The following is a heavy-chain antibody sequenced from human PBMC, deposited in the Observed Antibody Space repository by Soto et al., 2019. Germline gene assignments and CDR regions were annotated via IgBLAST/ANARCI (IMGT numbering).Heavy chain of an antibody. CDR1: GYSFTSYW. CDR3: ASLNYDILTGYYNPPDV. Sequence: PGESLKISCKGSGYSFTSYWIGWVRQMPGKGLEWMGIIYPGDSDTRYSPSFQGQVTISADKSISTAYLQWSSLKASDTAMYYCASLNYDILTGYYNPPDVWGQGTTVTGSS. D-gene: IGHD3-9*01. V-gene: IGHV5-51*01. J-gene: IGHJ6*02. CDR2: IYPGDSDT.